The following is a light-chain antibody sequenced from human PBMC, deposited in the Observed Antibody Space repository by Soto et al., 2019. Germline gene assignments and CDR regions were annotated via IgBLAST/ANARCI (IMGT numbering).Light chain of an antibody. CDR1: QSISSY. Sequence: DIQMTQSPSSLSASVGDRVTITCRASQSISSYLNWYQQKPGKAPKFLIYDASSLESGVPSRFSGSGSGTEFTLTITNLQPDEFATYYCQQYDYFSWTFGQGTKVDIK. V-gene: IGKV1-5*01. CDR3: QQYDYFSWT. J-gene: IGKJ1*01. CDR2: DAS.